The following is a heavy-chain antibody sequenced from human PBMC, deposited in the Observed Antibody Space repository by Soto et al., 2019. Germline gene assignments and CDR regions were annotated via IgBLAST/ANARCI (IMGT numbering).Heavy chain of an antibody. CDR3: ARVVGATDY. V-gene: IGHV3-48*03. Sequence: VGSLRLSCAASGFTFSSYEMNWVRQAPGKGLEWFSYISSSGSTIYYADSVKGRFTISRDNAKNSLYLQMNSLRAEDTAVYYCARVVGATDYWGQGTLVTVSS. D-gene: IGHD1-26*01. CDR1: GFTFSSYE. J-gene: IGHJ4*02. CDR2: ISSSGSTI.